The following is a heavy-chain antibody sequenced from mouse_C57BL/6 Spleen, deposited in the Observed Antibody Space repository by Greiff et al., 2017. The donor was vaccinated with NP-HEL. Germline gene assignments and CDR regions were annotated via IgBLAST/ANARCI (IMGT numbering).Heavy chain of an antibody. CDR2: IDPSDSYT. CDR3: AFITTVVATRDV. CDR1: GYTFTSYW. Sequence: QVQLQQSGAELVMPGASVKLSCKASGYTFTSYWMHWVKQRPGQGLEWIGEIDPSDSYTNYNQKFKGKSTLTVDKSSSTAYMQLSSLTSEDSAVYYCAFITTVVATRDVWGTGTTVTVSS. J-gene: IGHJ1*03. V-gene: IGHV1-69*01. D-gene: IGHD1-1*01.